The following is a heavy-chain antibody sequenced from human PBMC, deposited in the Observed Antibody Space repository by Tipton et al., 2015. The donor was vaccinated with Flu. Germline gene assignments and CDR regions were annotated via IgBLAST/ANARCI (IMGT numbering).Heavy chain of an antibody. CDR3: ARLPDSSGYYPDDAFDI. CDR2: IYPGDSDT. J-gene: IGHJ3*02. CDR1: GYSFTSYW. D-gene: IGHD3-22*01. Sequence: QLVQSGAEVKKPGESLKISCKGSGYSFTSYWIGWVRQMPGKGLEWMGIIYPGDSDTRYSPSFQGQVTISADKSISTAYLQWSSLKASDTAMYYCARLPDSSGYYPDDAFDIWGQGTMVTVSS. V-gene: IGHV5-51*01.